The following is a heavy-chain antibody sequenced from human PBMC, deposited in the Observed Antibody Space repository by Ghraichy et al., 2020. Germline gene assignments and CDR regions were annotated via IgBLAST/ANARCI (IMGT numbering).Heavy chain of an antibody. CDR1: GGSISSYY. J-gene: IGHJ4*02. V-gene: IGHV4-59*01. CDR2: IYYSGST. CDR3: ARILGYGDYVGHFDY. D-gene: IGHD4-17*01. Sequence: SETLSLTCTVSGGSISSYYWSWIRQPPGKRLEWIGYIYYSGSTNYNPSLKSRVTISVDTSKNQFSLKLSSVTAADTAVYYCARILGYGDYVGHFDYWGQGTLVTVSS.